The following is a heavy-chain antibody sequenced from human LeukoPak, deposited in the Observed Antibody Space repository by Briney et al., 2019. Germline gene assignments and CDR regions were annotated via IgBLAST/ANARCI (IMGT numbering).Heavy chain of an antibody. CDR1: GYTFTSYY. V-gene: IGHV1-46*01. CDR2: INPSGGST. J-gene: IGHJ4*02. CDR3: ASEISVDSSGYYNYFDY. D-gene: IGHD3-22*01. Sequence: GASVTVSCKASGYTFTSYYMHWVRQAPGQGLEWMGIINPSGGSTSYAQKFQGRVTMTRDTSTSTVYMELSSLRSEDTAVYYCASEISVDSSGYYNYFDYWGQGTLVTVSS.